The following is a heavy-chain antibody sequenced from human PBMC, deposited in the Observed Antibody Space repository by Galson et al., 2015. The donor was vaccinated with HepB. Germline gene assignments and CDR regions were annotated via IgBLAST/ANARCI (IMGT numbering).Heavy chain of an antibody. CDR3: ARDLPVDAPVMGQS. Sequence: SLRLSCAASGFTFRNSGMYWVRQAPGKGLEWVSSISYSSTYIYYADSVKGRFTISRDNAKNTLYLQMHSLRAEDTAVYYCARDLPVDAPVMGQSWGHGTLVTVSS. J-gene: IGHJ5*01. CDR1: GFTFRNSG. CDR2: ISYSSTYI. V-gene: IGHV3-21*01. D-gene: IGHD3-16*01.